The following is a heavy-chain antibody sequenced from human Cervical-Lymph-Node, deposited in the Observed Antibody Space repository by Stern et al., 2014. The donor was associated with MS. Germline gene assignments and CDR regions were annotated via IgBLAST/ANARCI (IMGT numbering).Heavy chain of an antibody. D-gene: IGHD1-1*01. V-gene: IGHV3-23*04. CDR3: AKDWNYFGY. Sequence: EVHLVESGGGLVQPGGSLRLSCAASGFTFSSYAMSWARQAPGKGLEWVSSIINSGGGTYYADSVKGRFTISRDNSKNTLYLQMNSLRAEDTAVYYCAKDWNYFGYWGQGTLVTVSS. J-gene: IGHJ4*02. CDR2: IINSGGGT. CDR1: GFTFSSYA.